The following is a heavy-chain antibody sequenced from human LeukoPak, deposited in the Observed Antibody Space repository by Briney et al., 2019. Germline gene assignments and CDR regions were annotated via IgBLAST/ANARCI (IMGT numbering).Heavy chain of an antibody. CDR3: ATDYDFWSGYQNSTPFDY. Sequence: GGSLRLSCAASGFTFSSYGMHWVRQAPGKGLEWVAVISYDGSNKYYADSVKGRFTISRDNSKNTLYLQMNSLRAEDTAVYYCATDYDFWSGYQNSTPFDYWGQGTLVTVSS. J-gene: IGHJ4*02. CDR2: ISYDGSNK. CDR1: GFTFSSYG. D-gene: IGHD3-3*01. V-gene: IGHV3-30*19.